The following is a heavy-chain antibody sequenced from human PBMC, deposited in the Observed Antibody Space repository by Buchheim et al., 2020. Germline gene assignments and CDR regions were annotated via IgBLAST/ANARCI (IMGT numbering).Heavy chain of an antibody. D-gene: IGHD3-3*01. CDR2: ISGSAIST. J-gene: IGHJ6*02. V-gene: IGHV3-23*01. Sequence: EVQLLESGGGLVQPGGSLRLSCVASGFTFSTYAMSWVRQAPGKGLEWVSSISGSAISTYYADSVKGRFTISRDNAKNTLYLEMNSLRVEDTAVYYCARVGGGIRVVMSRYGMDVWGPGTT. CDR3: ARVGGGIRVVMSRYGMDV. CDR1: GFTFSTYA.